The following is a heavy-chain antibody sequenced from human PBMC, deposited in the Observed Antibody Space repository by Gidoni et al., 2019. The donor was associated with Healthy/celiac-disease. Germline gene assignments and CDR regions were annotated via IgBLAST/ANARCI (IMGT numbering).Heavy chain of an antibody. Sequence: EVQLLESGGGLVQPGGSLRLSCAASGFTFINYAMSWVRQAPGKGLEWVSTISGSGINTYYADSVKGRFLISRDNSKNTLYLQMNSLRAEDTAVYYCAVVVPYFQHWGPGTLVTVSS. CDR2: ISGSGINT. CDR3: AVVVPYFQH. CDR1: GFTFINYA. D-gene: IGHD2-15*01. V-gene: IGHV3-23*01. J-gene: IGHJ1*01.